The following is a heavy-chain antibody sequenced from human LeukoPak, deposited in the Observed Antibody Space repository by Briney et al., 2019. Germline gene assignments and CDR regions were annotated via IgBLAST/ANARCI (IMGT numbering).Heavy chain of an antibody. J-gene: IGHJ4*02. D-gene: IGHD6-13*01. CDR1: GGSISSSSYY. V-gene: IGHV4-39*01. Sequence: SETLSLTCTVSGGSISSSSYYWGWIRQPPGKGLEWIGTIYYSGSTYYNPALNSRVTISVDASKNLFSLKLTSVTAADTAVYYCARREGIIASADYFDYWGQGTLVTVSS. CDR3: ARREGIIASADYFDY. CDR2: IYYSGST.